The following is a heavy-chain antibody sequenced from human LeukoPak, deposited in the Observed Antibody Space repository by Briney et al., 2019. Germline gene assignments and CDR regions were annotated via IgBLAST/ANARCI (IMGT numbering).Heavy chain of an antibody. CDR1: GGSISSSSYS. Sequence: SETLSPTCTVSGGSISSSSYSWGWIRQPPGKGLEWIGSIYYSGSTYYNPSLKSRVTISVDTSKNQFSLKLSSVTAADTAVYYCARQYVGIVVVPAAMVDYWGQGTLVTVSS. CDR2: IYYSGST. J-gene: IGHJ4*02. CDR3: ARQYVGIVVVPAAMVDY. V-gene: IGHV4-39*01. D-gene: IGHD2-2*01.